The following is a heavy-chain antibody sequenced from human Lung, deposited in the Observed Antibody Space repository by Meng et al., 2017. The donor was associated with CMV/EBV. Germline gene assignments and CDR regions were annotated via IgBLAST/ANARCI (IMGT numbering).Heavy chain of an antibody. CDR1: GYTFTSYG. J-gene: IGHJ6*02. V-gene: IGHV1-18*04. CDR2: ISAYNGNT. CDR3: ARERYYVLWGGYFNGIDV. Sequence: SVXVSXXASGYTFTSYGISWVRQAPGQGLEWMGWISAYNGNTNYAQKLQGRVTMTTDTSTSTAYMELRSLRSDDTAVYYCARERYYVLWGGYFNGIDVWGQGTTVXVSS. D-gene: IGHD3-3*01.